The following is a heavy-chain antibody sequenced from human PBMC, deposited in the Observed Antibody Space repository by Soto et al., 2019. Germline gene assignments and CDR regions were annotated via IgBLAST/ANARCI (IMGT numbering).Heavy chain of an antibody. CDR2: IIPIFGTA. D-gene: IGHD6-13*01. J-gene: IGHJ6*02. CDR1: GGTFSSYA. CDR3: ARPGDREWGSGAAGPRDYGMHV. V-gene: IGHV1-69*01. Sequence: QVQLVQSGAEVKKPGSSVKVSCKASGGTFSSYAISWVRQAPGQGLEWMGGIIPIFGTANYAQKFQGRVTITADESTSRAYMELSSLRSEDAAVYYCARPGDREWGSGAAGPRDYGMHVWGQGTTVTVSS.